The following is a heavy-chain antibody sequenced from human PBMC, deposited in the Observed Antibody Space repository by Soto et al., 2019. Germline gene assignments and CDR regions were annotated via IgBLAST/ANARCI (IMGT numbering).Heavy chain of an antibody. J-gene: IGHJ4*02. Sequence: GGSLRLSCAASGFTLSIYGMHWLRQAPGKGLEWVAVIWNDGSNKYYVDSVKGRFTVSRDNSKNMLYLQMNSLTAEDTAVYYCARDVDADFRTDFDYWGRGTLVTVSS. CDR2: IWNDGSNK. CDR3: ARDVDADFRTDFDY. D-gene: IGHD4-17*01. CDR1: GFTLSIYG. V-gene: IGHV3-33*01.